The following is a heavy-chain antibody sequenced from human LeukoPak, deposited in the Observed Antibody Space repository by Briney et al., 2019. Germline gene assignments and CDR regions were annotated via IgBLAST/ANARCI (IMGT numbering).Heavy chain of an antibody. CDR2: IYTTGNT. CDR3: VSLGGTYEAFDI. CDR1: GGSISHYY. Sequence: SETLSLTCTVSGGSISHYYWSWIRQPAGKGLEWIGRIYTTGNTNYNPSLKSRVTMSVDTSENQVSLNLNSMTAADTAVYYCVSLGGTYEAFDIWGQGTMVTVSS. V-gene: IGHV4-4*07. J-gene: IGHJ3*02. D-gene: IGHD1-26*01.